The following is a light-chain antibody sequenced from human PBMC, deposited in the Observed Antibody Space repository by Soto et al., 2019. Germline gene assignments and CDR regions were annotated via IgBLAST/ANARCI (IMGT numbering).Light chain of an antibody. Sequence: VSTQSPTPLSLSHRERAAVSCRASQSVSTNLAWYQQKPGQAPRLLIYDASNRATGVPAKFSGSGSGTDFTLTISSLEPEDFAVYYCQERSRWPPSFGQGTRLEI. V-gene: IGKV3-11*01. CDR2: DAS. J-gene: IGKJ5*01. CDR3: QERSRWPPS. CDR1: QSVSTN.